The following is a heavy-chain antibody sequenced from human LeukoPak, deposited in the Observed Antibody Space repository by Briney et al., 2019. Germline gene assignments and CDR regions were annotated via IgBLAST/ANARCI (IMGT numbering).Heavy chain of an antibody. V-gene: IGHV3-23*01. Sequence: GGSLRLSCAASGFTFSSYAMSWVRQAPGKGLEWVSSISGSGGSTYYADSVKGRFTISRDNSQNTLYLQMNSLRGEDTAVYYCAKDREGTIADYFDYWGQGTLVTVSS. CDR3: AKDREGTIADYFDY. D-gene: IGHD1-7*01. CDR2: ISGSGGST. J-gene: IGHJ4*02. CDR1: GFTFSSYA.